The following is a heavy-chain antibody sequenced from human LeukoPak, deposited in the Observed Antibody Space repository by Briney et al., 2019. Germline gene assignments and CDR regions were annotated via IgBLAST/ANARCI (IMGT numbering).Heavy chain of an antibody. CDR2: INPNSGGT. Sequence: ASVKVSCKASGYTFTGYYMHWVRQAPGQGLEWMGWINPNSGGTNYARKFQGRVTMTRDTFISTAYMELSRLRSDDTAVYYCARGYCSSTSCYHFDYWGQGTLVTVSS. J-gene: IGHJ4*02. CDR3: ARGYCSSTSCYHFDY. CDR1: GYTFTGYY. V-gene: IGHV1-2*02. D-gene: IGHD2-2*01.